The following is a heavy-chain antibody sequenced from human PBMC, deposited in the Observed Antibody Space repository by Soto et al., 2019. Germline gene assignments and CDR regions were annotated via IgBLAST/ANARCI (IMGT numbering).Heavy chain of an antibody. J-gene: IGHJ4*02. V-gene: IGHV4-39*02. CDR3: ARDQKSSGWNFDY. CDR2: IYYSGST. CDR1: GGSISSSSYY. Sequence: SETLSLTCTVSGGSISSSSYYWGWIRQPPGKGLEWIGSIYYSGSTYYNPSLKSRVTISVDTSKNQFSLQLNSVTPEDTAVYYCARDQKSSGWNFDYWGQGTLVTVSS. D-gene: IGHD6-19*01.